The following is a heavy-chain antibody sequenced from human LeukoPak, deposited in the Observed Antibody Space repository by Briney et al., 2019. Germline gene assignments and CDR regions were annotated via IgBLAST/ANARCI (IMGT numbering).Heavy chain of an antibody. J-gene: IGHJ4*02. V-gene: IGHV1-69*13. CDR1: GGTFSSYA. CDR2: IIPIFGTA. D-gene: IGHD6-13*01. CDR3: ASRSGGIAAAGAHFDY. Sequence: SVKVSCKASGGTFSSYAISWVRQAPGQGLEWMGGIIPIFGTANYAQKFQGRVTITADESTSTAYMELSSLRSEDTAVYYCASRSGGIAAAGAHFDYWGQGTLVTVSS.